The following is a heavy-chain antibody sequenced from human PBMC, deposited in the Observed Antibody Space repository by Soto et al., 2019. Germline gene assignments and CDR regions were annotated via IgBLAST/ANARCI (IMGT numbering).Heavy chain of an antibody. J-gene: IGHJ4*03. CDR2: ISWDGGYT. D-gene: IGHD3-3*01. Sequence: EVQLAESGGGLVQPGRSLRLSCEASGVSFVDYAMHWVRQVPGQGLEWVSGISWDGGYTGYADSVKGRFTISRDNAKKALYLQWNRLKVEDTALYYCVKDEGVCNTIRCKDGFDYWGQGTQATDS. CDR3: VKDEGVCNTIRCKDGFDY. V-gene: IGHV3-9*01. CDR1: GVSFVDYA.